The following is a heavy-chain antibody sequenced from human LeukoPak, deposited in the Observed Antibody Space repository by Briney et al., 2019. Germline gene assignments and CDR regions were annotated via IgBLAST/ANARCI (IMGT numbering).Heavy chain of an antibody. V-gene: IGHV3-11*01. CDR3: ARRTDYDILTGYYGWFDP. D-gene: IGHD3-9*01. Sequence: GGSLRLSCAASGFTFSDYYMSWISQAPGKGLEWVSYISSSGSTIYYADSVKGRFTISRDNAKNSLYLQMNSLRAEDTAVYYCARRTDYDILTGYYGWFDPWGQGTLVTVSS. CDR1: GFTFSDYY. CDR2: ISSSGSTI. J-gene: IGHJ5*02.